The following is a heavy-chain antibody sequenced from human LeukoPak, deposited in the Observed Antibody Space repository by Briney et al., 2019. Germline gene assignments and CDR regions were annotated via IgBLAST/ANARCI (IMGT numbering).Heavy chain of an antibody. CDR3: ARGRDY. CDR2: INHSGST. Sequence: PSETLSLTCAVYGGSFSGYCWSWICHPPGKGLEWIGEINHSGSTNYNPSLKSRVTISVDTSKNQFSLKLSSVTAADTAVYYCARGRDYWGQGTLVTVSS. V-gene: IGHV4-34*01. CDR1: GGSFSGYC. J-gene: IGHJ4*02.